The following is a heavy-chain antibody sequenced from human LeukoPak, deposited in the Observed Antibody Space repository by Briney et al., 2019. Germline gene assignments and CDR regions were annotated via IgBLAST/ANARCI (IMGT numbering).Heavy chain of an antibody. CDR1: GGTFSSYA. D-gene: IGHD6-13*01. CDR3: ASGEGYTGY. J-gene: IGHJ4*02. CDR2: IIPIFGIA. Sequence: ASVKVSCKASGGTFSSYAISWVRQAPGQGLEWMGRIIPIFGIANYAQKFQGRVTITADKSTSTAYMELSSLRSEETAVYYCASGEGYTGYWGQGTLVTVSS. V-gene: IGHV1-69*04.